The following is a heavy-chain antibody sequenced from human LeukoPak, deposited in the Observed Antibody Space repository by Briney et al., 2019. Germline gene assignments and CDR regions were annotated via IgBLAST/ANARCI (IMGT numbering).Heavy chain of an antibody. V-gene: IGHV5-51*01. CDR3: AIGRGGQQLGDY. CDR2: IYPDDSDT. CDR1: EYSFPNYC. J-gene: IGHJ4*02. D-gene: IGHD6-13*01. Sequence: GGSLKISCNHFEYSFPNYCIGWVRQMPGKGPEWMGIIYPDDSDTRYSPSFQGQVTISADQSISTAYLQWSSLKASDTAVYYCAIGRGGQQLGDYWGQGTLVTVSS.